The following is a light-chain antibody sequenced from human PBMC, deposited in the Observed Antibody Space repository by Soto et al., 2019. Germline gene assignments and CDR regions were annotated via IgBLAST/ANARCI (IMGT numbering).Light chain of an antibody. CDR3: ETWDDSLNGPV. V-gene: IGLV2-14*03. J-gene: IGLJ1*01. Sequence: QSVLTQPASVSDSPGQSITISCTGTSSDVGGSNFVSCYQQHPDKPPKLIIYDVANRPSGVSNRFSGSKSGSTAALIISRLQTEDEADYYCETWDDSLNGPVFGTGTKVTVL. CDR2: DVA. CDR1: SSDVGGSNF.